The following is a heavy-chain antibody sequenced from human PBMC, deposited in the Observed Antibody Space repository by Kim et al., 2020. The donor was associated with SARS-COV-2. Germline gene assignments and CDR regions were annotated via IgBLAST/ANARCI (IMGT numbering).Heavy chain of an antibody. V-gene: IGHV3-53*01. J-gene: IGHJ3*01. Sequence: STFYADSVRGRLTISRDNYNNKLFLQMNSLRAEDTALYYCARRVEGAFNFWGQGTVVTVSS. CDR2: ST. CDR3: ARRVEGAFNF.